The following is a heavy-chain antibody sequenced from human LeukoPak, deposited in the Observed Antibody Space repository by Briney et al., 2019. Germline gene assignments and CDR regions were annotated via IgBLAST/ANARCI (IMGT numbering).Heavy chain of an antibody. J-gene: IGHJ5*02. Sequence: ASVKVSCKASGYTFTGYYMHWLRQAPGQGLEWMGWISAYNGNTNYAQMLQGRVTMTTDTSTSTAYMELRSLRSDDTAVYYCATLQDPFFWSGYSSFRYWFDPWGQGTLVTVSS. CDR3: ATLQDPFFWSGYSSFRYWFDP. V-gene: IGHV1-18*04. CDR1: GYTFTGYY. CDR2: ISAYNGNT. D-gene: IGHD3-3*01.